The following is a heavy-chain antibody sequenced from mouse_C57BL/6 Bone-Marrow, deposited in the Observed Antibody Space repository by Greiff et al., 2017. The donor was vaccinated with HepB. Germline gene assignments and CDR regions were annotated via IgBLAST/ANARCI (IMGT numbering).Heavy chain of an antibody. CDR1: GFTFSDYY. D-gene: IGHD1-1*01. CDR3: ARERDYGSSGRNFDV. V-gene: IGHV5-16*01. J-gene: IGHJ1*03. Sequence: EVNVVESEGGLVQPGSSMKLSCTASGFTFSDYYMAWVRQVPEKGLEWVANINYDGSSTYYLDSLKSRFIISRDNAKNILYLQMSSLKSEDTATYYCARERDYGSSGRNFDVWGTGTTVTVSS. CDR2: INYDGSST.